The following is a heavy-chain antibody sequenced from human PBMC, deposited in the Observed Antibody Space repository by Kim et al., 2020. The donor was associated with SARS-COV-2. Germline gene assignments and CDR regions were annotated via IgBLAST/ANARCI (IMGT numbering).Heavy chain of an antibody. Sequence: ASVKVSCKASGYTFTSYGISWVRQAPGQGLEWMGWISAYNGNTNYAQKLQGRVTMTTDTSTSTAYMELRSLRSDDTAAYYCARDFSIVVPTDQVDYWGQGTLVTVSS. CDR3: ARDFSIVVPTDQVDY. J-gene: IGHJ4*02. CDR2: ISAYNGNT. CDR1: GYTFTSYG. V-gene: IGHV1-18*01. D-gene: IGHD3-22*01.